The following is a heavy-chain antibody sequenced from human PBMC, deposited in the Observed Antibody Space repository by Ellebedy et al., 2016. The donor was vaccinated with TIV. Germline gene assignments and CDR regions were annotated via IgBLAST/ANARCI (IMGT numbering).Heavy chain of an antibody. CDR2: IYSAGST. Sequence: GESLKISCVASGFSFRSYWMSWVRQAPGKGLEWVSVIYSAGSTYYTDSVKGRFTISRDNSKNMVYLQMNSLRGEDTAVYYCARGFCSGGSCYYYNGMDVWGHGTTVTVSS. V-gene: IGHV3-66*01. CDR1: GFSFRSYW. J-gene: IGHJ6*02. D-gene: IGHD2-15*01. CDR3: ARGFCSGGSCYYYNGMDV.